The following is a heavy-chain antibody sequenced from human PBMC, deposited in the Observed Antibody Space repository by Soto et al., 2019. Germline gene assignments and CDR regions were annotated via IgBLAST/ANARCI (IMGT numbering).Heavy chain of an antibody. Sequence: NPSETLSLTCTVSGGSISSGGYYWSWIRQHPGKGLEWIGYIYYSGSTYYNPSLKSRVTISVDTSKNQFSLKLSSVTAADTALYYCARQPHYPPSARNFDYWGQGTLVTVSS. J-gene: IGHJ4*02. CDR1: GGSISSGGYY. CDR3: ARQPHYPPSARNFDY. CDR2: IYYSGST. V-gene: IGHV4-31*03. D-gene: IGHD3-10*01.